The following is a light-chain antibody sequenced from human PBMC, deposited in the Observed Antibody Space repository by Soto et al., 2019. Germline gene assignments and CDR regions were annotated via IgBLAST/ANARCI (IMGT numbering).Light chain of an antibody. J-gene: IGKJ5*01. CDR2: EAS. CDR3: QHYNNWPPIT. Sequence: EILMTQSPATLSVSPAERATLTCRASQRVSSNLAWYQQKPGQAPRLLIYEASTRATGIPARCSRSGSGAEFTLTISTLHSEDFAVFYCQHYNNWPPITFGQGTRLEIK. CDR1: QRVSSN. V-gene: IGKV3-15*01.